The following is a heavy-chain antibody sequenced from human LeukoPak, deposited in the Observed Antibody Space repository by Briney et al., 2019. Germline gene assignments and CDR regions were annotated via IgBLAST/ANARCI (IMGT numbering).Heavy chain of an antibody. Sequence: PGGSLRLSCAASGFTFSSYSMNWVRQAPGKGLEWVSYISSSSSTIYYADSVKGRFTISRDNAKNSLYLQMNSLRAEDTAVYYCARDYQPPDNYYFYMDVWGKGTTVTVSS. CDR1: GFTFSSYS. CDR3: ARDYQPPDNYYFYMDV. D-gene: IGHD2-2*01. J-gene: IGHJ6*03. CDR2: ISSSSSTI. V-gene: IGHV3-48*04.